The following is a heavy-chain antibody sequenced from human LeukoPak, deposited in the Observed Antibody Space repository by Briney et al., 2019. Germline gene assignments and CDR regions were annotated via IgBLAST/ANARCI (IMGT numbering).Heavy chain of an antibody. CDR3: ARDTAYYYDSSGYYDAFYYYYYMDV. J-gene: IGHJ6*03. CDR2: ISAYNGNT. V-gene: IGHV1-18*01. D-gene: IGHD3-22*01. Sequence: ASVKVSCKASGYTFTSYGISWVRQAPGQGLEWMGWISAYNGNTNYAQKLQGRVTMTTDTSTSTAYMELRSLRSDDTAVYYCARDTAYYYDSSGYYDAFYYYYYMDVWGKGTTVTISS. CDR1: GYTFTSYG.